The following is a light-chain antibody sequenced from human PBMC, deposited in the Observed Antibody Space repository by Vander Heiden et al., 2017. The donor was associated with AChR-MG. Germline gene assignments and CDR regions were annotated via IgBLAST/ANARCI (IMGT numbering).Light chain of an antibody. J-gene: IGKJ1*01. V-gene: IGKV4-1*01. Sequence: DIVMTQSPDSLAVSLGERATLNCKSSQSVLYSSNNKNYLAWYQQKPGQPPKLLIYWASTRESGVPDRFSGSGSGTDFTLTISSLQAEDVAVYYCQQDDGTPQTFGQGTKVEIK. CDR3: QQDDGTPQT. CDR2: WAS. CDR1: QSVLYSSNNKNY.